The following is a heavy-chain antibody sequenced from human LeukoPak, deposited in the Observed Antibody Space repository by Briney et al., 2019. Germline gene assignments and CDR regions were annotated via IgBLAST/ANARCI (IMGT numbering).Heavy chain of an antibody. CDR1: GFTFSSYA. J-gene: IGHJ1*01. V-gene: IGHV3-23*01. D-gene: IGHD6-19*01. CDR2: ISGSGGST. Sequence: GGSLRLSCGASGFTFSSYAMSWVRQAPGKGLEWVSAISGSGGSTYYADSVKGRFTISRDNSKNTLYLQMNSLRAEDTAVYYCAKRESSGWYEYFQHWGQGTLVTVSS. CDR3: AKRESSGWYEYFQH.